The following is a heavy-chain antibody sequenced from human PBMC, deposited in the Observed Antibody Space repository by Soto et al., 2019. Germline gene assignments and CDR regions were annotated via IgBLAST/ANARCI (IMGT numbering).Heavy chain of an antibody. CDR2: IFSDGTT. Sequence: PGGSLRLSCAASGFSVRSSQMSWVRQAPGKGLEWVSIIFSDGTTHYGVSVKGRFTISRDSARNTVYLQMNGLRVDDTAVYYCARVGPYDSQSYMFRYDRFDRWGQGTQVTVSS. V-gene: IGHV3-53*01. D-gene: IGHD3-10*01. CDR3: ARVGPYDSQSYMFRYDRFDR. CDR1: GFSVRSSQ. J-gene: IGHJ5*02.